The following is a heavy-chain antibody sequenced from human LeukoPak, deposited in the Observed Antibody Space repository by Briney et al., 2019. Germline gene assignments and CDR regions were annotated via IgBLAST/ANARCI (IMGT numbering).Heavy chain of an antibody. Sequence: GGSLRLSCAASGFTFSRFWMNWVRQAPGRGLEWVANIDQSGGRNNYVDSVKGRFTISRDNAKNSLFLEMSSLRADDTAVYFCAREFTTVTTQFWFDPWGQGTLVTVSS. CDR1: GFTFSRFW. J-gene: IGHJ5*02. D-gene: IGHD4-17*01. CDR2: IDQSGGRN. V-gene: IGHV3-7*05. CDR3: AREFTTVTTQFWFDP.